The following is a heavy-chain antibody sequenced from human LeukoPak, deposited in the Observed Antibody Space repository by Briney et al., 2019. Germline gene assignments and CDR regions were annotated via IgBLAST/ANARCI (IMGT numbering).Heavy chain of an antibody. D-gene: IGHD2-2*01. CDR2: ISGSGGST. J-gene: IGHJ5*02. V-gene: IGHV3-23*01. CDR1: GFTFSSYA. Sequence: GGSLRLSCATSGFTFSSYAMSWVRQAPGKGLEWVSAISGSGGSTYYADSVKGRFTISRDNSKNTLYLQMNSLRVEDTAVYYCAKETYCSSTSCYSDNWFDPWGQGTLVTVSS. CDR3: AKETYCSSTSCYSDNWFDP.